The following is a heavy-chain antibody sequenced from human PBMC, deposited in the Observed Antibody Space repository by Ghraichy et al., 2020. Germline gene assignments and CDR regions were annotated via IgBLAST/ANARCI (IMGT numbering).Heavy chain of an antibody. D-gene: IGHD6-13*01. CDR2: IYYSGST. V-gene: IGHV4-59*01. CDR3: ARSYSSSWYAFDI. CDR1: GGSISSYY. Sequence: SQTLSLTCTVSGGSISSYYWSWIRQPPGKGLEWIGYIYYSGSTNYNPSLKSRVTISVDTSKNQFSLKLSSVTAADTAVYYCARSYSSSWYAFDIWGQGTMVTVSS. J-gene: IGHJ3*02.